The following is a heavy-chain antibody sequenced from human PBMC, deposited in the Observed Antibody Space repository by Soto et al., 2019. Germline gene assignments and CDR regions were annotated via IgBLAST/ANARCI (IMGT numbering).Heavy chain of an antibody. CDR3: ASEFLYSAYDSQNTNWFDP. Sequence: GASVKVSCKASGYTLTVYYMHWVRQAPGQGLEWMGWINPNSGGTNYAQKFQGRVTMTRDTSISTAYLELSRLRSDDTAVYYCASEFLYSAYDSQNTNWFDPGGQGTLVTVSS. J-gene: IGHJ5*02. V-gene: IGHV1-2*02. CDR1: GYTLTVYY. D-gene: IGHD5-12*01. CDR2: INPNSGGT.